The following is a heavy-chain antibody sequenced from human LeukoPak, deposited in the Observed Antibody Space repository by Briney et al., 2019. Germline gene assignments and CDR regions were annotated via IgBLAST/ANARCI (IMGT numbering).Heavy chain of an antibody. D-gene: IGHD1-26*01. Sequence: PSETLSLTCTVSGGSISSSSYYWSWIRQPPGKGLEWIGYIYYSGSTNYNPSLKSRVTISVDTSKNQFSLKLSSVTAADTAVYYCARGSSGSYHLRLDYFDYWGQGTLVTVSS. CDR3: ARGSSGSYHLRLDYFDY. CDR2: IYYSGST. J-gene: IGHJ4*02. CDR1: GGSISSSSYY. V-gene: IGHV4-61*01.